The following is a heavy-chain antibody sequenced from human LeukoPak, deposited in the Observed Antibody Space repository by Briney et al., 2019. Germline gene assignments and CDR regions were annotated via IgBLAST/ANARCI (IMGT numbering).Heavy chain of an antibody. D-gene: IGHD7-27*01. CDR3: ARVDLIMVAGAHDY. Sequence: GGSLRLSCAASGFTFSSYSMNWVRQAPGKGLEWVSYISSSSSTIYYADSVKGRFTISRDNAKNSLYLQMNSLRAEDTAVYYCARVDLIMVAGAHDYWGQGTLVTVSS. J-gene: IGHJ4*02. CDR1: GFTFSSYS. CDR2: ISSSSSTI. V-gene: IGHV3-48*01.